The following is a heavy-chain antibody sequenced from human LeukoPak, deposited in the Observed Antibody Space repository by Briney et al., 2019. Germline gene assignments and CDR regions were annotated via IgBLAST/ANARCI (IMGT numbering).Heavy chain of an antibody. V-gene: IGHV3-43*02. D-gene: IGHD4-11*01. Sequence: GRSLRLSCAASGFSFDVYAMHWVRQAPGKGLDWVSLISGDGGSTYYADSVKGRFTISRDNSKNSLYLQMNSLRTEDTALYYCAKDTFSNYYYYYGMDVWGQGTTVTVSS. CDR2: ISGDGGST. CDR3: AKDTFSNYYYYYGMDV. CDR1: GFSFDVYA. J-gene: IGHJ6*02.